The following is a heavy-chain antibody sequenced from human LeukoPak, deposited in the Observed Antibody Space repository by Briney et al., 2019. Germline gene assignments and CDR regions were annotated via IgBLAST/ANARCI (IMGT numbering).Heavy chain of an antibody. CDR3: ARDYYDTTGPLTY. V-gene: IGHV3-7*01. J-gene: IGHJ4*02. CDR1: RFTFSSYW. D-gene: IGHD3-22*01. Sequence: PGGSLRLSCAASRFTFSSYWMSWVRQAPGKGLQWVANIRQDGSEKYYVDSVKGRFTISRDNAKNSLYLQMNSLRAEDTAVYFCARDYYDTTGPLTYWGQGTLVTVSS. CDR2: IRQDGSEK.